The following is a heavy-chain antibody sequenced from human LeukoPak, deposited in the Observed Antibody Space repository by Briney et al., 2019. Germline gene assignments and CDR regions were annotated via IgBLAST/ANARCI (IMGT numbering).Heavy chain of an antibody. Sequence: ASVKVSSKASLYTFTSYYVHWVRQAPRQGLEWMGQLNPSGGSTQYVQKFQGRVNKTRATSASTVYMELSSLSSDETALYYCARARSNWPFDFWGQGTLVTVSS. D-gene: IGHD1-1*01. V-gene: IGHV1-46*01. CDR1: LYTFTSYY. J-gene: IGHJ4*02. CDR3: ARARSNWPFDF. CDR2: LNPSGGST.